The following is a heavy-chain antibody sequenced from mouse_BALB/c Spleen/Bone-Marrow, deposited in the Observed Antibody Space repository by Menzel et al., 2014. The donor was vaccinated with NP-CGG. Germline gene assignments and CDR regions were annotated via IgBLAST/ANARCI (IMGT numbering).Heavy chain of an antibody. CDR3: ARNYDYDGGYYAMDY. CDR1: GYNFISYW. Sequence: VQLQQSGAELAKPGASVKMSCKASGYNFISYWMHWVKQRPGQGLEWIGYINPSTGYTEYNQEFKDKATLTADKSSSKAYMQLSSLTSEDSAVYYCARNYDYDGGYYAMDYWGQGTSVTVSS. D-gene: IGHD2-4*01. V-gene: IGHV1-7*01. CDR2: INPSTGYT. J-gene: IGHJ4*01.